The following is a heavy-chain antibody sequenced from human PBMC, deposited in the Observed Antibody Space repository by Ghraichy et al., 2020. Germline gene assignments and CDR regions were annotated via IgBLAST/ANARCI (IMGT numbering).Heavy chain of an antibody. V-gene: IGHV3-74*01. D-gene: IGHD4/OR15-4a*01. CDR3: TRGAEENDY. Sequence: GGSLRLSCAASGFDFSSYWMHWVRQAPGKGLVWLARIKNDGTNANYADFVKGRFTVSRDNAKNTLYLQMTSLRADDTATYYCTRGAEENDYWGQGTLVTVSS. CDR2: IKNDGTNA. J-gene: IGHJ4*02. CDR1: GFDFSSYW.